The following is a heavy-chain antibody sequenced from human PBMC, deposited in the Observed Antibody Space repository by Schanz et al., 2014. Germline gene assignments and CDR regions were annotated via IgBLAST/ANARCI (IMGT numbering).Heavy chain of an antibody. J-gene: IGHJ5*02. CDR3: AREVGLYDRGWFDP. CDR2: FIPILDVG. V-gene: IGHV1-69*04. Sequence: QVQLVQSGAEVKKPGSPVKVSCKSSGGTFSSYAISWVRQAPGQGLEWVGRFIPILDVGNYAQQFQGRVTFTADKSTSTAYMELSSLRSEDTAVYYCAREVGLYDRGWFDPWGQGTLVTVSS. D-gene: IGHD3-22*01. CDR1: GGTFSSYA.